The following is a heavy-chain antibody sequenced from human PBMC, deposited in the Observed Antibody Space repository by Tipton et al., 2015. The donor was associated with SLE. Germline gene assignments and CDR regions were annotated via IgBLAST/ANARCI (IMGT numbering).Heavy chain of an antibody. CDR3: ARALIAGAGTGYEDS. J-gene: IGHJ4*02. CDR1: GDSISRHY. D-gene: IGHD6-13*01. CDR2: VYDSGRT. V-gene: IGHV4-59*11. Sequence: TLSLTCTVSGDSISRHYWTWIRQPPGRGLEWIGCVYDSGRTNYNPSLKSRVTISLDTSKNQFSLKVRSLTAADTAVYYCARALIAGAGTGYEDSWGQGTLVTVSS.